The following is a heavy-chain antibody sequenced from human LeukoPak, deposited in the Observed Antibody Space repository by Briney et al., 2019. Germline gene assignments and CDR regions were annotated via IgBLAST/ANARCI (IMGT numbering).Heavy chain of an antibody. CDR2: ISAYNDNT. CDR3: ARGHGWGGATSYGNWFDP. D-gene: IGHD1-26*01. J-gene: IGHJ5*02. CDR1: GYTFTSYD. V-gene: IGHV1-18*01. Sequence: VASVKVSCKASGYTFTSYDINWVRQAPGQGLEWMGWISAYNDNTNFAQKLQGRFTMTTDTSTSTAYMELRSLRSDDTAVYYCARGHGWGGATSYGNWFDPWGQGTLVTVSS.